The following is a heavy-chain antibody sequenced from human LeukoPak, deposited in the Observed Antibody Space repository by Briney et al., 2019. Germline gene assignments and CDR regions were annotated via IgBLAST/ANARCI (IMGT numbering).Heavy chain of an antibody. CDR2: ISSSSSSYI. D-gene: IGHD3-10*02. V-gene: IGHV3-21*01. J-gene: IGHJ6*04. Sequence: PGGSLRLSCAASGFTFSSYSWNGVGQAPGKGLEGVSSISSSSSSYIYYADSVKGRFTSSRDNAKNSLYLQMNSLRAEDTAVYYCAELGITMIGGVWGKGTTVTISS. CDR3: AELGITMIGGV. CDR1: GFTFSSYS.